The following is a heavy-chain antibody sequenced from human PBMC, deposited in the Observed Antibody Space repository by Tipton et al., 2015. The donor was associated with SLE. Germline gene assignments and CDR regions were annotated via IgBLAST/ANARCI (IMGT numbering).Heavy chain of an antibody. CDR2: ILHTGSTT. V-gene: IGHV4-4*02. CDR3: ARDWEGRWELHLGIWVY. Sequence: TLSLTCAVSGDSISGSNWWGWVRQSPGKGLEWIGDILHTGSTTNYNPSLKSRVIISMDKSKNQLSLKLPSVTAADTAVYYCARDWEGRWELHLGIWVYWGQGTLVTVSS. CDR1: GDSISGSNW. J-gene: IGHJ4*02. D-gene: IGHD1-26*01.